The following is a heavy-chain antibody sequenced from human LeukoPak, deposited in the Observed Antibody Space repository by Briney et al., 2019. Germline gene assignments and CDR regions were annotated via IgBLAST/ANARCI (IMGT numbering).Heavy chain of an antibody. CDR3: AREREQLVLWFDP. CDR2: IYSSGTS. D-gene: IGHD6-6*01. CDR1: GGSISNYF. V-gene: IGHV4-59*12. Sequence: SETLSLTCTVSGGSISNYFWSWIRQPPGKGLEWIGYIYSSGTSNYNPSLKSRVTMSVDTSKNQFSLKLNSLTAADTAVYYCAREREQLVLWFDPWGQGTLVSVSS. J-gene: IGHJ5*02.